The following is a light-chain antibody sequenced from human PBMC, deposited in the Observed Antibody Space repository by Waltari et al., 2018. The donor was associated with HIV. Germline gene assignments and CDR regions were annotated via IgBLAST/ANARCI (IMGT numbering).Light chain of an antibody. V-gene: IGLV1-40*01. CDR1: SSHLAARSA. CDR2: GNS. Sequence: QSVLTQPPSVSGAPGQRVTISRTGSSSHLAARSAVHSYQQLPGTAPKLLIYGNSNRPSGVPDRFSGSKSGTSASLAITGLQAEDEADYYCQSYDSSLSGYVFGTGTKVTVL. J-gene: IGLJ1*01. CDR3: QSYDSSLSGYV.